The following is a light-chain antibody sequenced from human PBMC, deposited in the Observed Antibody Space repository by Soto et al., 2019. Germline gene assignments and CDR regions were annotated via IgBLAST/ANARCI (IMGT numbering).Light chain of an antibody. CDR1: QSVLYSSNNKNY. J-gene: IGKJ1*01. V-gene: IGKV4-1*01. CDR3: QQYYDAPQN. Sequence: DIVMTQSPDSLAVSLGERATINCKSSQSVLYSSNNKNYLAWYQQKPRQPPKLLIYWASTRESGVPDRFSGSGSAKDFTLTISSLQAEDVAVYYCQQYYDAPQNFGQGTKVEIK. CDR2: WAS.